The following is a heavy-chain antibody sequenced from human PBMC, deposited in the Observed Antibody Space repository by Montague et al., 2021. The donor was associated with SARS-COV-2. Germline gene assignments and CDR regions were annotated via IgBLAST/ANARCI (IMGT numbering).Heavy chain of an antibody. D-gene: IGHD3-3*01. J-gene: IGHJ4*02. Sequence: SLRLSWAASGFTFGDYAMSWVRQAPGKGLEWVGFIRSKAYGGTTEYAASVKGRFTISRDDSKSIAYLQMNSLKTEDTAVYYCTRDNFWAGYFDYWGQGTLVTVSS. V-gene: IGHV3-49*04. CDR3: TRDNFWAGYFDY. CDR2: IRSKAYGGTT. CDR1: GFTFGDYA.